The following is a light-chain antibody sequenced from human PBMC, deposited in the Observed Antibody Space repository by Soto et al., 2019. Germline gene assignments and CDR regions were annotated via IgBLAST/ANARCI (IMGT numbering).Light chain of an antibody. CDR3: QQYNIYPLT. Sequence: DVQMTQSPSSLSASVGDRVTITCRASQDINSYLAWYQQKPGSAPKSLIYAASSLQTGVPSRFSGSESGTDFTLTINNLQPEDSATYYCQQYNIYPLTFGGGTKVEIK. J-gene: IGKJ4*01. V-gene: IGKV1D-16*01. CDR1: QDINSY. CDR2: AAS.